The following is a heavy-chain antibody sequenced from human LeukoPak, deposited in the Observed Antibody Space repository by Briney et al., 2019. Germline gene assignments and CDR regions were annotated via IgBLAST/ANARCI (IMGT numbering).Heavy chain of an antibody. Sequence: ASVRVSCKASGYTFTSYGISWVRQAPGQGLEWMGGISAYNGNTNYAQKLQGRVTMTTDTSTSTAYMELRSLRSDDTAVYYCAVYYYDSSGVYFDYWGQGTLVTVSS. D-gene: IGHD3-22*01. V-gene: IGHV1-18*01. CDR3: AVYYYDSSGVYFDY. J-gene: IGHJ4*02. CDR2: ISAYNGNT. CDR1: GYTFTSYG.